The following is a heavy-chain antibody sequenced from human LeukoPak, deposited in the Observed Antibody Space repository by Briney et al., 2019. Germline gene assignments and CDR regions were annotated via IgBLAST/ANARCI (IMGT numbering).Heavy chain of an antibody. CDR1: GGSFDGYY. CDR3: ARGHTDY. CDR2: IYYSGST. J-gene: IGHJ4*02. Sequence: PSETLSLTCAVFGGSFDGYYWSWIRQPPGKGLEWIGYIYYSGSTNYNPSLKSRVTISVDTSKNQFSLKLSSVTAADTAVYYCARGHTDYWGQGTLVTVSS. V-gene: IGHV4-59*01.